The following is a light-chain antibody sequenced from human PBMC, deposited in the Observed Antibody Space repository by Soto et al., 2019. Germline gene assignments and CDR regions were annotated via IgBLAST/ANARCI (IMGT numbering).Light chain of an antibody. V-gene: IGKV1-13*02. J-gene: IGKJ5*01. CDR1: QAIRGA. CDR3: QQFNSYPLT. Sequence: AIPVTQSPSSLSASVGDRVTITCRASQAIRGALAWYQQKPGKAPKLLIYDVSTLESGVPSRFSGSGSGTEFTLTISSLQPEDFGTYYCQQFNSYPLTFGHGTRLEIK. CDR2: DVS.